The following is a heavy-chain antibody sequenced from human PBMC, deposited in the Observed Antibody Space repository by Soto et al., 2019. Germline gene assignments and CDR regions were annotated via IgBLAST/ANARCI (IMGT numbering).Heavy chain of an antibody. J-gene: IGHJ6*01. D-gene: IGHD1-26*01. CDR1: GYTFTSYG. Sequence: ASEKVSSKVSGYTFTSYGISWVRKPPEQGLESLGWISAYNANTNYAQKLKGRVTMPTDTCTSTSYMERRSLRAHDTAVDFCARSRLGGTWGYYG. V-gene: IGHV1-18*01. CDR3: ARSRLGGTWGYYG. CDR2: ISAYNANT.